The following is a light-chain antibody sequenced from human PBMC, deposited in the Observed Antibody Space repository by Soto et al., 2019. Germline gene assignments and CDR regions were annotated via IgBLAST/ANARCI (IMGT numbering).Light chain of an antibody. Sequence: QSVLTQPASVSGSPGQSITISCTGTSSDVGGYNYVSWYQQLPGKAPKLMIYDVSDRPSGVSNRFSGSKSGNTASLTISGLQAEDEADYYCSSYTSSSLYVFGAGNKVIVL. CDR2: DVS. CDR3: SSYTSSSLYV. CDR1: SSDVGGYNY. J-gene: IGLJ1*01. V-gene: IGLV2-14*01.